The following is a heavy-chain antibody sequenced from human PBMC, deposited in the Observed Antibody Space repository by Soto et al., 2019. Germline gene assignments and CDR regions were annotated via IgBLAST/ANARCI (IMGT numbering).Heavy chain of an antibody. J-gene: IGHJ1*01. CDR1: GDSISTRSNY. CDR3: AREGPPSRAHNPREYFKY. CDR2: IYYTGGT. V-gene: IGHV4-39*02. Sequence: PSETLSLTCTFSGDSISTRSNYWAWIRQPPGKGLEWIGSIYYTGGTYYNPSLKSPVTLFLDTSKNQFSLNLNSVTAADTAVYYCAREGPPSRAHNPREYFKYRGQGTPVTVSS.